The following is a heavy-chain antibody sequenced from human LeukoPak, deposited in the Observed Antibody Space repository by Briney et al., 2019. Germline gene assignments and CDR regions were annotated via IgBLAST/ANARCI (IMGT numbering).Heavy chain of an antibody. Sequence: GGSLKLSCAASGFTVSSYAMSWVRQAPGMGLQLVSAIDIGGGSTYYADSVKGRFTISRDNSKNTLYLQMNSLRAEDTAVYYCAKDPYYYDSSGYNCFDYWGQGTLVTVSS. J-gene: IGHJ4*02. D-gene: IGHD3-22*01. V-gene: IGHV3-23*01. CDR2: IDIGGGST. CDR3: AKDPYYYDSSGYNCFDY. CDR1: GFTVSSYA.